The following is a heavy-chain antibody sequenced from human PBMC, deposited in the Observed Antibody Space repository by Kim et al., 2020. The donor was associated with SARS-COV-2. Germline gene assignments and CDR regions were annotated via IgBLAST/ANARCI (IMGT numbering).Heavy chain of an antibody. D-gene: IGHD1-1*01. CDR3: AAEDRGTGY. Sequence: GGTNYAQKFQGRVTMTRDTSISTAYMELSRLRSDDTAVYYCAAEDRGTGYWGQGTLVTVSS. V-gene: IGHV1-2*02. J-gene: IGHJ4*02. CDR2: GGT.